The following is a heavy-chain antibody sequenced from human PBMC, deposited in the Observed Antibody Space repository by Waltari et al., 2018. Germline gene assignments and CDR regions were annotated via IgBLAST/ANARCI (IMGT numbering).Heavy chain of an antibody. Sequence: VRLGQSGTEVGIPGSAVTVCCEASGGTCNTCAGNWGGQAPGRGPEWMGGIIPIIETTIYAQKFQGRVTFTADESTTTAYMELSGLRFEDTAIYYCAKSGNTMLGATTFRDAFDVWGQGTMVTVS. D-gene: IGHD1-26*01. J-gene: IGHJ3*01. CDR1: GGTCNTCA. V-gene: IGHV1-69*01. CDR3: AKSGNTMLGATTFRDAFDV. CDR2: IIPIIETT.